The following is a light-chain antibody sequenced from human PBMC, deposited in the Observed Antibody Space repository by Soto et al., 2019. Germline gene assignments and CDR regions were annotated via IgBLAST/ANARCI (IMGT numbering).Light chain of an antibody. V-gene: IGKV3-11*01. CDR3: QQRYNRHSVT. CDR2: DAS. CDR1: QSVSRH. J-gene: IGKJ4*01. Sequence: IVVAQSATTLTLSPGERATLSCRASQSVSRHLAWYQQKPGQAPRLLIYDASNRATGIPARLSGSGSGTDYSLTISSRVPEDVAAYYYQQRYNRHSVTFGRGTKVDIK.